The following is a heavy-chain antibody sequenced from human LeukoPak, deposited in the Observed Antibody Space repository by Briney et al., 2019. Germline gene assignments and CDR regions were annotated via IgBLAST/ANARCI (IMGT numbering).Heavy chain of an antibody. CDR3: AKDLHEIAADY. D-gene: IGHD2-21*01. CDR2: ISYDGRYN. CDR1: GFTFSSYG. J-gene: IGHJ4*02. V-gene: IGHV3-30*18. Sequence: PGGSLRLSCAASGFTFSSYGMHWVRQAPGKGLEWVAVISYDGRYNYYEDSVKGRFTISRDNSKNTLYLQMNSLRAEDTAVYYCAKDLHEIAADYWGQGTLVTVAS.